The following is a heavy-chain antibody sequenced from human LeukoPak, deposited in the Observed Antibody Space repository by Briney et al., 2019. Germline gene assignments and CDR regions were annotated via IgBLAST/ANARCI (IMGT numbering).Heavy chain of an antibody. Sequence: GGSLRLSCAAPGFTFSSYGMNWVRQAPGKGLEWVSSITSSSAYIYYADSLKGRFTISRDNAKNSLYLRMNSLRGEDTAVYYCARDRVDYNAFDIWGQGTMVTVSS. CDR1: GFTFSSYG. D-gene: IGHD4-11*01. CDR3: ARDRVDYNAFDI. J-gene: IGHJ3*02. CDR2: ITSSSAYI. V-gene: IGHV3-21*01.